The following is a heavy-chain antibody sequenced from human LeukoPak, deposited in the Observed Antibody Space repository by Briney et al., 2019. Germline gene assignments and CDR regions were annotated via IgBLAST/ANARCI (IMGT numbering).Heavy chain of an antibody. CDR1: GGSINSYY. D-gene: IGHD4-23*01. CDR3: ARGGKATVVTM. CDR2: ICSSGST. V-gene: IGHV4-4*07. Sequence: SETLSLTCSVPGGSINSYYWSWIRQPAGKGLEWIGRICSSGSTNYNPSLKSRVSMSVDTSKNQFSLKLTSVTAADTAVYYCARGGKATVVTMWGQGILVTVSS. J-gene: IGHJ4*02.